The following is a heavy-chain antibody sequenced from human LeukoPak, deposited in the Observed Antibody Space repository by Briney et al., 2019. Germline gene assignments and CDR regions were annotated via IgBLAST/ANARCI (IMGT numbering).Heavy chain of an antibody. J-gene: IGHJ4*02. CDR3: ARVQSSSWYYMD. D-gene: IGHD6-13*01. V-gene: IGHV1-46*01. CDR2: INPSGGST. Sequence: ASVKVSCKAYGGTFTSYTISWVRQAPGQGLEWMGIINPSGGSTSYAQKFQGRVTMTRDTSTSTVYMGLSSLRSEDTAVYYCARVQSSSWYYMDWGQGTLVTVSS. CDR1: GGTFTSYT.